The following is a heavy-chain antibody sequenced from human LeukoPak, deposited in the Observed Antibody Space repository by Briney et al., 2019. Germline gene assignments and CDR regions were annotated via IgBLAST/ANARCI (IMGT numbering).Heavy chain of an antibody. Sequence: GSLRLSCAASGFTFDDYGMSWVGQARGQGLEWVSGINWIGGSTGYADSVKGRFTISRDNAKNSLYLQMNSLRAEDTALYYCARAGYYDSSGYSEEAFDIWGQGTMVTVSS. D-gene: IGHD3-22*01. J-gene: IGHJ3*02. CDR2: INWIGGST. V-gene: IGHV3-20*04. CDR1: GFTFDDYG. CDR3: ARAGYYDSSGYSEEAFDI.